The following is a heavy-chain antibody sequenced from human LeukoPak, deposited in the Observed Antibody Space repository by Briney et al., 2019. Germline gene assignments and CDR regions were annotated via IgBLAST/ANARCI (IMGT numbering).Heavy chain of an antibody. CDR3: ARSDPDDNWNPYNWFDP. D-gene: IGHD1-20*01. Sequence: SETLSLTCTVSGGSISSYYWSWIRQPPGKGLEWIGYIYYSGSTYYNPSLKSRVTMSVDTSKNQFSLRLSSVTAADTAIYYCARSDPDDNWNPYNWFDPWGQGTLVTVSS. CDR1: GGSISSYY. J-gene: IGHJ5*02. V-gene: IGHV4-59*04. CDR2: IYYSGST.